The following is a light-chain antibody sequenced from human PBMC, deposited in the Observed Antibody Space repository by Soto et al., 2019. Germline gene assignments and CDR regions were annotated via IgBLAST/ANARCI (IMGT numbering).Light chain of an antibody. CDR3: QHYYYWRWT. V-gene: IGKV3-15*01. CDR2: AAS. CDR1: QSISSK. J-gene: IGKJ1*01. Sequence: EIVMTQSPATLSVSPGEGATLSCRASQSISSKLAWYQQKPGQAPILLLYAASTRATGVPARFSGSGSGTDFTLTISSLQSEDLAVYYCQHYYYWRWTFGQRTKVEIK.